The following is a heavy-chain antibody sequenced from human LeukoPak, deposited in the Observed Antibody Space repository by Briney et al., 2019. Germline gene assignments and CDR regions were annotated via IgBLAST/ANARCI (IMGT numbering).Heavy chain of an antibody. CDR3: ARGGYYYGSSAYVSLDF. D-gene: IGHD3-22*01. CDR1: GFTFSSYE. V-gene: IGHV3-48*03. Sequence: QPGGSLRLSCAASGFTFSSYEINWVRQAPGKGLEWVSYISSSGSTMYYADSVKGRFTISRDNAKNSLYLQMNSLRAEDTAVYYCARGGYYYGSSAYVSLDFWGQGTLVTVSS. CDR2: ISSSGSTM. J-gene: IGHJ4*02.